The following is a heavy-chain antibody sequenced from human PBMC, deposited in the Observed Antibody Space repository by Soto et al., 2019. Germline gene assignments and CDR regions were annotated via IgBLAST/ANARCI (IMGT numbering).Heavy chain of an antibody. D-gene: IGHD2-21*01. CDR3: AKDLFPTSGQRFFFES. CDR1: GFMFSTYA. CDR2: ILHDETP. Sequence: GGSLRLSCAASGFMFSTYAMTWVRQAPGRGLEWVSTILHDETPFYTDSVKGRFTISRDNVRGTLYLQMNGLRVEDAALYYCAKDLFPTSGQRFFFESWGQGTLVTVSS. J-gene: IGHJ4*02. V-gene: IGHV3-23*01.